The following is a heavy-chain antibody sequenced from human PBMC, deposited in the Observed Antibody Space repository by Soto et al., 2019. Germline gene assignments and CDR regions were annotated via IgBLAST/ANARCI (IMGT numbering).Heavy chain of an antibody. V-gene: IGHV3-23*01. CDR1: GFTFSTYA. D-gene: IGHD6-19*01. CDR3: AKGVPGIAVAGTGYFQH. Sequence: GGSLRLSCAASGFTFSTYAMNWVRQAPGKGLEWVSGISGSGDSTFYADSVKGRFTISRDNSNNSLYLQMNSLRAEDTAVYYCAKGVPGIAVAGTGYFQHWGQGTLVTVSS. CDR2: ISGSGDST. J-gene: IGHJ1*01.